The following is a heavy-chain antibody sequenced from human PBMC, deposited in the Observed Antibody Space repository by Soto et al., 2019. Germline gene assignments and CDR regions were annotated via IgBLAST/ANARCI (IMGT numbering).Heavy chain of an antibody. V-gene: IGHV4-30-4*01. CDR3: RITMVRGDEANYYGMDV. CDR2: IYYSGST. CDR1: GCSISIGDYY. D-gene: IGHD3-10*01. J-gene: IGHJ6*02. Sequence: SETLSLTCTVSGCSISIGDYYWSWIRQPPGKGLEWIGYIYYSGSTYYNPSLKSRVTISVDTSKNQFSLKLSSVTAADTAVYYCRITMVRGDEANYYGMDVWGQGTTVTVSS.